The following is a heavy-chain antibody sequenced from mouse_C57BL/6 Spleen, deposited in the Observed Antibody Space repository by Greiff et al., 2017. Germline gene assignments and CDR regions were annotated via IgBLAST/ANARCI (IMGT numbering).Heavy chain of an antibody. CDR3: ARFPLAY. J-gene: IGHJ3*01. CDR2: ISDGGSYT. CDR1: GFTFSSYA. Sequence: EVHLVESGGGLVKPGGSLKLSCAASGFTFSSYAMSWVRQTPEKRLEWVATISDGGSYTYYPDNVKGRFTISRDNAKNNLYLQMSHLKSEDTAMYYCARFPLAYWGQGTLVTVSA. V-gene: IGHV5-4*01.